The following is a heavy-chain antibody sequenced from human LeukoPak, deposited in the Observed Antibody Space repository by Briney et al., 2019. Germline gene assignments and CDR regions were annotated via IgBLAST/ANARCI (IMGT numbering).Heavy chain of an antibody. CDR2: LYSAGNA. D-gene: IGHD3-10*01. Sequence: GGSLRLSCAASGSTVSSNDMTWVRQTPGKGLEWVSILYSAGNAYYADSVKGRFTISRDNSKNTLYLQMNSLRAEDTAVLYCARDRPGDGYSEYWGQGTLVTVSS. V-gene: IGHV3-66*01. J-gene: IGHJ4*02. CDR1: GSTVSSND. CDR3: ARDRPGDGYSEY.